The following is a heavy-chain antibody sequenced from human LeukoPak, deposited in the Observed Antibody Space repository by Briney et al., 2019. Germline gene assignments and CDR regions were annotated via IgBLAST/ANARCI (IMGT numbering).Heavy chain of an antibody. V-gene: IGHV3-48*04. J-gene: IGHJ4*02. D-gene: IGHD6-19*01. CDR2: ISSGSTI. CDR1: GFTFSSYG. Sequence: GGSLRLSCAASGFTFSSYGMHWVRQAPGKGLEWVSYISSGSTIYDADSVKGRFTISRDNAKNSLYLQMNSLRAEDTAVYYCARESIAVAGAPFDYWGQGTLVTVSS. CDR3: ARESIAVAGAPFDY.